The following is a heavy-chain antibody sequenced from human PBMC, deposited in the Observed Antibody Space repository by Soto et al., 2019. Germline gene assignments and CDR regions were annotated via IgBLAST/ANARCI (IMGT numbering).Heavy chain of an antibody. CDR2: ISAYNGNT. CDR3: AREELLGIAVAGTTDY. CDR1: GYTFTSYG. V-gene: IGHV1-18*04. Sequence: ASVKVSCKASGYTFTSYGISWVRQAPGQGLEWMGWISAYNGNTNYAQRLQGRVTMTTDTSTSTAYMELRSLRSDDTAVYYCAREELLGIAVAGTTDYWGQGTLVTVSS. D-gene: IGHD6-19*01. J-gene: IGHJ4*02.